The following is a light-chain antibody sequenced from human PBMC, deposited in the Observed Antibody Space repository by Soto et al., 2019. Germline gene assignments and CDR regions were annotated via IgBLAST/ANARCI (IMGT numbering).Light chain of an antibody. Sequence: EIVLTQSPGTQSLSPGERATLSCSSSQSVRSSYLAWYQQKPGQAPRLLIYGASTRATGIPDRFSGGGSGTDFTLTISRLQSEDFAVYYCQQYSNWPPITFGQGTRLEIK. V-gene: IGKV3-20*01. CDR3: QQYSNWPPIT. CDR1: QSVRSSY. CDR2: GAS. J-gene: IGKJ5*01.